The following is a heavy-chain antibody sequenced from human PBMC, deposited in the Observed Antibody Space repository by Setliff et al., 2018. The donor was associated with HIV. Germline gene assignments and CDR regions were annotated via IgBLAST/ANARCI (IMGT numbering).Heavy chain of an antibody. V-gene: IGHV1-2*02. CDR3: ARDTSSSY. J-gene: IGHJ4*02. Sequence: GASVKVSCKASGGTFSSYPISWVRQAPGHGFQWMGWISPKYGGTNYAQNFQGRVTMTRDTSISTAYMELSSLGSDDTAVYFCARDTSSSYWGQGTPVTVSS. CDR1: GGTFSSYP. D-gene: IGHD2-2*01. CDR2: ISPKYGGT.